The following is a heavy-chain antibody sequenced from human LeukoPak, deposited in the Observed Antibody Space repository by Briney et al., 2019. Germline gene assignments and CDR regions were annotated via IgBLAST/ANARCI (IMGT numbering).Heavy chain of an antibody. CDR2: IYYSGST. J-gene: IGHJ4*02. CDR3: ATMSGTYYKFDY. V-gene: IGHV4-61*01. D-gene: IGHD1-26*01. Sequence: SETLSLTCTVSDGSISSGSISSYYWSWIRHPPGKGLEWIGYIYYSGSTNYNPSLKSRVTISVDTSKNQFSLKLSSVTAADTAVYYCATMSGTYYKFDYWGQGTLVTVSS. CDR1: DGSISSGSISSYY.